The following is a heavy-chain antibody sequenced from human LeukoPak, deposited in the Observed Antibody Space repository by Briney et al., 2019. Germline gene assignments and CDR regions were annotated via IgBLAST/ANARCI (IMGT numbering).Heavy chain of an antibody. V-gene: IGHV3-7*01. D-gene: IGHD3-10*01. Sequence: GGSLRLSCAASGFTFSTYWMSWVRQAPGKGLEWVANIKQDGSEKYYVDSVKSRFTISRDNAKNSLYLQMNSLRAEDTAVYFCVRDMDRGVSNPWYFDYWGQGSLVTVSS. CDR3: VRDMDRGVSNPWYFDY. CDR1: GFTFSTYW. CDR2: IKQDGSEK. J-gene: IGHJ4*02.